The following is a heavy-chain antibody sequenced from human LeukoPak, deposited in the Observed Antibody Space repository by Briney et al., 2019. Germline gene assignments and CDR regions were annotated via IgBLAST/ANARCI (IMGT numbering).Heavy chain of an antibody. Sequence: GSLRLSCVASGFTFSHYSMNWVRQAPGKGLEWVSSIRFTGSYIYYADSVKGRFTISRDDAKNLLSLQMNSLRAEDTAVYYCAKGRDYYDSSGSFDYWGQGTLVTVSS. D-gene: IGHD3-22*01. CDR2: IRFTGSYI. J-gene: IGHJ4*02. CDR3: AKGRDYYDSSGSFDY. V-gene: IGHV3-21*04. CDR1: GFTFSHYS.